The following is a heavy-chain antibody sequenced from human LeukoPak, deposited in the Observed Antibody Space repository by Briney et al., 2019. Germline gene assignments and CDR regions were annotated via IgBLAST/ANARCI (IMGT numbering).Heavy chain of an antibody. CDR3: ASHGSGRDAGLDY. J-gene: IGHJ4*02. CDR2: IYYSRRT. CDR1: GGSISSRTYS. Sequence: YPSETLSLPCTVSGGSISSRTYSCAWVRQPPGKGLVRHGSIYYSRRTYYNPSRTSRVTISVDAANNLSSNKLSSRTAPDTALYYWASHGSGRDAGLDYWGQGTLVTVSA. D-gene: IGHD3-10*01. V-gene: IGHV4-39*01.